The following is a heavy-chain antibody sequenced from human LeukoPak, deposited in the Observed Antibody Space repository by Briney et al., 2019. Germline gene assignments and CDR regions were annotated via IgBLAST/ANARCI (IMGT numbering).Heavy chain of an antibody. D-gene: IGHD2-2*01. V-gene: IGHV3-21*01. J-gene: IGHJ4*02. Sequence: GGSLRLSCAASGFTFSSYSMNWVRQAPGKGLEWVSSISSDSGYIYYADSMKGRFTISRDNAKNSLYLQMNSLRAEDTAVYYCARDPSYQDIVVVPAAWGQGTQVTVSS. CDR2: ISSDSGYI. CDR1: GFTFSSYS. CDR3: ARDPSYQDIVVVPAA.